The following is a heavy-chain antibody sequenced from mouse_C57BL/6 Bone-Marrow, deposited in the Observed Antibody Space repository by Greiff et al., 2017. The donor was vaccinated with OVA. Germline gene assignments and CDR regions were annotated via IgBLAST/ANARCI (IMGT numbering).Heavy chain of an antibody. J-gene: IGHJ1*03. D-gene: IGHD1-1*01. Sequence: QVQLQQPGTELVKPGASVKLSCKASGYTFTSYWMHWVKQRPGQGLEWIGNINPSNGGTNYNEKFKSKATLTVDKSSSTAYMQLSSLTSKDSAVYYGARYGTLLRWYFDVWGTGTTVTVSS. V-gene: IGHV1-53*01. CDR3: ARYGTLLRWYFDV. CDR2: INPSNGGT. CDR1: GYTFTSYW.